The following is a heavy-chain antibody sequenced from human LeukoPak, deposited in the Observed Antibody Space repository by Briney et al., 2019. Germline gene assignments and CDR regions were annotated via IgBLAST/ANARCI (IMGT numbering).Heavy chain of an antibody. CDR3: ARDVLAAGATGTFDI. D-gene: IGHD1-14*01. CDR1: TFTFSNYW. Sequence: GGSLRLSCAASTFTFSNYWMSWVRQAPGKGLEWVADVKQDGSEKYYVDSVKGRFTISRDNAKTSLYLQMNSLRAEDTAVYYCARDVLAAGATGTFDIWGQGTMVTVSS. CDR2: VKQDGSEK. V-gene: IGHV3-7*03. J-gene: IGHJ3*02.